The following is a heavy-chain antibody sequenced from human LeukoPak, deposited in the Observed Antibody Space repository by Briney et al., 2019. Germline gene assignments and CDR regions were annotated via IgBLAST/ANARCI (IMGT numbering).Heavy chain of an antibody. CDR2: INHSGST. CDR1: GGSFSGYY. V-gene: IGHV4-34*01. J-gene: IGHJ4*02. Sequence: PSETLSLTCAVYGGSFSGYYWSWIRQPPGKGLEWIGEINHSGSTNYNPSLKSRVTISVDTSKNQFSLKLSSVTAADTAVYYCARLGEYQRTIDYWGQGTLVTVSS. CDR3: ARLGEYQRTIDY. D-gene: IGHD2-2*01.